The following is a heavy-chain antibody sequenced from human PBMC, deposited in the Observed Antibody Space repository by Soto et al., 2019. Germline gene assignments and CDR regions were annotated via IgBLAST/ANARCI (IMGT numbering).Heavy chain of an antibody. CDR3: ATYPLRYSSGWYDY. CDR2: FDPEDGET. Sequence: GASVKVSCTVSGYTLTELSMHWVRQAPGKGLEWMGGFDPEDGETIYAQKFQGRVTMTEDTSTDTAYMELSSLRSEDTAVYYCATYPLRYSSGWYDYWGQGTLVTVSS. CDR1: GYTLTELS. D-gene: IGHD6-19*01. J-gene: IGHJ4*02. V-gene: IGHV1-24*01.